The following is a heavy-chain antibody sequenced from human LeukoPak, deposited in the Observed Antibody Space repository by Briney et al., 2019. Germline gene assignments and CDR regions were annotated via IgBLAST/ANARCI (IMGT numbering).Heavy chain of an antibody. Sequence: SETLSLTCAVYGGSFSGYYWSWIRQPPGKGLEWIGEINHSGSTNYNPSLKSRVTISVDTSKNQFSLKLSSVTAADTAVYYCARGLDTVTRVYYFDYWGQGTLVTVSS. CDR3: ARGLDTVTRVYYFDY. J-gene: IGHJ4*02. D-gene: IGHD4-17*01. V-gene: IGHV4-34*01. CDR2: INHSGST. CDR1: GGSFSGYY.